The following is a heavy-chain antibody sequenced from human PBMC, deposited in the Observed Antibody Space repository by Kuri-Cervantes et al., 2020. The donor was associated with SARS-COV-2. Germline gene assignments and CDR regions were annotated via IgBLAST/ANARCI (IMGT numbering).Heavy chain of an antibody. CDR2: ISSSSSTI. J-gene: IGHJ4*02. Sequence: GGSLRLSCAASGFTFSSYSMNWVRQAPGKGLEWVSYISSSSSTIYYADSVKGRFTISRDNAKNSLYLQMNSLRDEDTAVYYCATVSDYYDSSGYFLDFDYWGQGTLVTVSS. CDR3: ATVSDYYDSSGYFLDFDY. D-gene: IGHD3-22*01. CDR1: GFTFSSYS. V-gene: IGHV3-48*02.